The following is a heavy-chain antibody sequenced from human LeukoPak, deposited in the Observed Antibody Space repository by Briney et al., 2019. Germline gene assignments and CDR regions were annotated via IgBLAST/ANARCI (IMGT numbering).Heavy chain of an antibody. CDR2: IYYSGST. Sequence: PSETLSLTCTVSGGSISSYYWSWLRQPPGKGLEWIGYIYYSGSTNYNPSLKSRVTISVDTSKNQFSLKLSSVTAADTAVYYCARGPSGSYWGQGTLVTVSS. CDR3: ARGPSGSY. J-gene: IGHJ4*02. V-gene: IGHV4-59*01. D-gene: IGHD1-26*01. CDR1: GGSISSYY.